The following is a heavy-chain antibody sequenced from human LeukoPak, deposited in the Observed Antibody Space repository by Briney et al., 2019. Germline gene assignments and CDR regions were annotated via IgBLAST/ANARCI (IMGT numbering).Heavy chain of an antibody. CDR3: AKSHRTQMWPNFDS. Sequence: GESLRLSCVASGLIFSSYTMNWVRQAPGKGLEWVSTISASGAGTSYADSVKGRFTISRDNSKNTLYLQMNTLRAEDTAVYYCAKSHRTQMWPNFDSWGQGTLVTVSS. V-gene: IGHV3-23*01. D-gene: IGHD1-1*01. CDR1: GLIFSSYT. J-gene: IGHJ4*02. CDR2: ISASGAGT.